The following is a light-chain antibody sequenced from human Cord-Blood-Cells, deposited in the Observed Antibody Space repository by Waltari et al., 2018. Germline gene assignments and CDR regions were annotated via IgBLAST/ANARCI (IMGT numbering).Light chain of an antibody. J-gene: IGLJ2*01. CDR1: SSDVGGYNY. CDR3: SSYTSSSTLV. Sequence: QSALTQPASVSGSPGQSITISCTGTSSDVGGYNYFSWYQQPPGKAPKLMIYDVSNRPSGVSKRFSGSKSGNTASLTISGLQAEDEADYYCSSYTSSSTLVFGGGTKLTVL. CDR2: DVS. V-gene: IGLV2-14*01.